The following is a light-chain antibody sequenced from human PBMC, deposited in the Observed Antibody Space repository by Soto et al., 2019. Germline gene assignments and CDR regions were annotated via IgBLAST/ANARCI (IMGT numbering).Light chain of an antibody. J-gene: IGKJ4*01. CDR2: AAS. Sequence: EIVMTQSPATLSVPPGERATLSCRASQSVSSNLAWYQQKPGQAPMVLIYAASTRATGIPARFSGSGSGTAFTLTIGSMQSEDFAVYYCQQYTNWPLTFGGGNKVEIK. CDR3: QQYTNWPLT. CDR1: QSVSSN. V-gene: IGKV3-15*01.